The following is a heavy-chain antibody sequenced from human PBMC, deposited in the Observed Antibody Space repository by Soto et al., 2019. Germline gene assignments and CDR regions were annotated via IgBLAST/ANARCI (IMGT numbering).Heavy chain of an antibody. D-gene: IGHD6-13*01. CDR2: ISYDGSNK. CDR3: VREGSTRSFDY. V-gene: IGHV3-30-3*01. CDR1: GFTFSSYA. J-gene: IGHJ4*02. Sequence: LRLSCAASGFTFSSYAMHWVRQAPGKGLEWVAVISYDGSNKYYADSVKGRFTISRDNSKNTLYLQMNSLRAEDTAVYYCVREGSTRSFDYWGQGNLVTVSS.